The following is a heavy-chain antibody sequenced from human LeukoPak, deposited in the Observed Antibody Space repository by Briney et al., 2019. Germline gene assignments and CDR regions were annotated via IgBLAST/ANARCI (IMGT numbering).Heavy chain of an antibody. CDR3: AAVTTGYYYYGMDV. V-gene: IGHV4-4*02. Sequence: SETLSLTCAVSGGSISSSNWWSWVRQPPGKGLEWIGEIYHSGSTNYNPSLKSRVTISVDKSKNQFSLKLSSVTAADTAVYYCAAVTTGYYYYGMDVWGQGTTVTVSS. D-gene: IGHD4-17*01. CDR1: GGSISSSNW. CDR2: IYHSGST. J-gene: IGHJ6*02.